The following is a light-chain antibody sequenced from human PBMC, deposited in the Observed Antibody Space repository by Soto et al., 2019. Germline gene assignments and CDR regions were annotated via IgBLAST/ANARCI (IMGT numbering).Light chain of an antibody. J-gene: IGKJ1*01. V-gene: IGKV3-15*01. Sequence: EIMITQSPDTLSVSPGERATLSCRASKSVGSNLAWYQQKLGQAPRLLIYGASTRATGIPARFSGSGPGTEFTLTISGLQSEDFAVYYCQQYSTWPRTFGQGTKVDIK. CDR3: QQYSTWPRT. CDR2: GAS. CDR1: KSVGSN.